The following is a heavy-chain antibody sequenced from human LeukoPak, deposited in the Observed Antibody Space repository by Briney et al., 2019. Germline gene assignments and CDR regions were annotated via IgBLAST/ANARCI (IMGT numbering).Heavy chain of an antibody. J-gene: IGHJ4*02. CDR2: IIPIFGTA. D-gene: IGHD5-18*01. CDR1: GGTFSSYA. CDR3: ARGVRGGAGVYSYGFYFDY. V-gene: IGHV1-69*13. Sequence: GASVKVSCKASGGTFSSYAISWVRQAPGQRLEWMGGIIPIFGTANYAQKFQGRVTITADGSTSTAYMELSSLRSEDTAVYYCARGVRGGAGVYSYGFYFDYWGQGTPLIVSS.